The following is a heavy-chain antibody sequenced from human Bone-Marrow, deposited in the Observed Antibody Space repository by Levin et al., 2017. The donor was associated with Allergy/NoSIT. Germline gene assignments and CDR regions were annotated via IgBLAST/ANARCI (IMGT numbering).Heavy chain of an antibody. CDR2: ISGSGAST. V-gene: IGHV3-23*01. CDR3: AEGHYTNPGVFDY. Sequence: GGSLRLSCAASGFTFSNYAMNWVRQAPGKGLEWVSAISGSGASTYYADSVKGRFTISRDNSKNTLNLQMNSLRADGTAVYFCAEGHYTNPGVFDYWGKRTLVTVAA. D-gene: IGHD4-11*01. J-gene: IGHJ4*02. CDR1: GFTFSNYA.